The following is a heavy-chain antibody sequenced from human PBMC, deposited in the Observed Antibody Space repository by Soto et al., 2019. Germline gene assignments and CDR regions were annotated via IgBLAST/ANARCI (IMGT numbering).Heavy chain of an antibody. Sequence: ASVKVSCKASGYTFTSYGISWVRQAPGQGLEWMGWISAYNGNTNYAQKLQGRVTMTTDTSTSTAYMELRSLRSDDTAVYYCAGVGIKDIVVVVAANYYYYGMDVWGQGTTVTVSS. J-gene: IGHJ6*02. CDR3: AGVGIKDIVVVVAANYYYYGMDV. CDR1: GYTFTSYG. V-gene: IGHV1-18*01. D-gene: IGHD2-15*01. CDR2: ISAYNGNT.